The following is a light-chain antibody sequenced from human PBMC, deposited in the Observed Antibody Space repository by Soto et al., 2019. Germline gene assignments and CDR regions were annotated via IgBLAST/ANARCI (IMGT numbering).Light chain of an antibody. Sequence: EIVLTQSPATLSFSQGERATLSCRASQSVSTYLAWYQQKPGQAPRLLIFDTSNRATGIPARFSGSGSGTDFTLTISSLEPEDFAVYYYQQRSNWPLIPSGQGTRLEIK. V-gene: IGKV3-11*01. CDR2: DTS. J-gene: IGKJ5*01. CDR1: QSVSTY. CDR3: QQRSNWPLIP.